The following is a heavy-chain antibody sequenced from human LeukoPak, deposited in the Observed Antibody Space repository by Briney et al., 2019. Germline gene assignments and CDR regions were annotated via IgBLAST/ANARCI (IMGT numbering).Heavy chain of an antibody. J-gene: IGHJ4*02. Sequence: GRSLRLSCAASGFTFSSYAMHWVRQAPGKGLEWVAVISYDGSNKYYADSVKGRFTISRDNAKNSLYLQMNSLRVEDTAVYYCARVATAAIDYWGQGTLVTVSS. CDR1: GFTFSSYA. V-gene: IGHV3-30-3*01. D-gene: IGHD6-13*01. CDR2: ISYDGSNK. CDR3: ARVATAAIDY.